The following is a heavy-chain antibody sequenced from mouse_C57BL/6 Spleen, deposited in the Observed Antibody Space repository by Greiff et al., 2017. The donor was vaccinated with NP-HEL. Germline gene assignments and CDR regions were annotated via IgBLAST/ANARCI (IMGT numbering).Heavy chain of an antibody. D-gene: IGHD1-1*01. Sequence: EVNVVESGGGLVKPGGSLKLSCAASGFTFSDYGMHWVRQAPEKGLEWVAYISSGSSTIYYADTVKGRFTISRDNAKNTLFLQMTSLRSEDTAMYYCARDYYGSSLYAMDYWGQGTSVTVSS. V-gene: IGHV5-17*01. CDR1: GFTFSDYG. CDR3: ARDYYGSSLYAMDY. J-gene: IGHJ4*01. CDR2: ISSGSSTI.